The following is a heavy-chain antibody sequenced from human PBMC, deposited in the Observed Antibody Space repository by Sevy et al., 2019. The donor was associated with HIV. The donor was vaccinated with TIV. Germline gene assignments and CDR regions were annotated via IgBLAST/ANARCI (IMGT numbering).Heavy chain of an antibody. CDR3: ASGVDTAMVDY. J-gene: IGHJ4*02. Sequence: GGSLRLSCAASGFTFSSYSMNWVRQAPGKGLEWVSSISSSSSYIYHTDSVKGRFTISRDNAKNSLYLQMNSLRAEDTAVYYCASGVDTAMVDYWGQGTLVTVSS. CDR2: ISSSSSYI. D-gene: IGHD5-18*01. V-gene: IGHV3-21*01. CDR1: GFTFSSYS.